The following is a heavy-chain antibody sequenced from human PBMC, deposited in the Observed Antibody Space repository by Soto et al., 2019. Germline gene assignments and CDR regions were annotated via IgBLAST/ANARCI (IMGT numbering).Heavy chain of an antibody. D-gene: IGHD3-22*01. CDR3: ARGAYYYDSSGTFDY. CDR1: GYTFTGYY. V-gene: IGHV1-2*02. CDR2: INPNSGGT. J-gene: IGHJ4*02. Sequence: ASVKVSCKASGYTFTGYYMHWVRQAPGQGLEWMGWINPNSGGTNYAQKFQGRVTMTRDTSISTAYMELSRLRSDDTAVYYCARGAYYYDSSGTFDYWGQGTLVTSPQ.